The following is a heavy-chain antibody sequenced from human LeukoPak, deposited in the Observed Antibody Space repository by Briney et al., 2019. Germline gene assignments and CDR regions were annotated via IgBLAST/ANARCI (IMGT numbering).Heavy chain of an antibody. Sequence: TSETLSLTCAVSGYSISSGYYWSWIRQPAGKGLEWIGRISTSGSTNYNPSLKSRVTISVDTSKNQFSLKLSSVTAADTAVYYCARRCSSTNCFVWYFDSWGRGTLVTVSS. CDR3: ARRCSSTNCFVWYFDS. J-gene: IGHJ2*01. D-gene: IGHD2-2*01. V-gene: IGHV4-61*02. CDR2: ISTSGST. CDR1: GYSISSGYY.